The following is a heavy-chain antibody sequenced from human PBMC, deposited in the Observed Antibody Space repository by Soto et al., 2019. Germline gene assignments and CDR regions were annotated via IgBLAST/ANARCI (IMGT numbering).Heavy chain of an antibody. CDR1: GFDFGSFG. CDR2: IVVASGRT. Sequence: SVKVSCKASGFDFGSFGIQFLRQTRGRGLEWIGWIVVASGRTNYARQFQGRVAFSRDMSSTTAYMDLYDLKSDDTAVYFCSADHPHTASGWPVWGQGTTVTVSS. CDR3: SADHPHTASGWPV. D-gene: IGHD6-25*01. V-gene: IGHV1-58*02. J-gene: IGHJ6*02.